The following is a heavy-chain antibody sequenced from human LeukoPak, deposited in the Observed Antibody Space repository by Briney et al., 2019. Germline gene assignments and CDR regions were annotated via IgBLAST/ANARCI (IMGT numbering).Heavy chain of an antibody. CDR1: GGSFRGYY. J-gene: IGHJ5*02. D-gene: IGHD3-3*01. V-gene: IGHV4-34*01. Sequence: SGTLSLTGAGFGGSFRGYYWGGIRPPPGKGLEGIGESNHRGNPHFNPSLKLRVTISVDTSKNQFSLKLSSVPAADTAVYYCARVYSYYDFWSGYYSPQTWFDLWGQGPRVTVSS. CDR2: SNHRGNP. CDR3: ARVYSYYDFWSGYYSPQTWFDL.